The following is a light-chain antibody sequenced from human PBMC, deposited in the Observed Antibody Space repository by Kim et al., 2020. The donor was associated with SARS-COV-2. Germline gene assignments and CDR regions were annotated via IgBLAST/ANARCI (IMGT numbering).Light chain of an antibody. Sequence: ASVGDRVTITCRASQDIAHSLAWYQQKPGKVPKVLIYAASTLQSGVPSRFSGSGSGTEFTLTIGSLQTEDVATYYCQKYNSAPWTFGPGTKVDIK. CDR3: QKYNSAPWT. V-gene: IGKV1-27*01. CDR1: QDIAHS. CDR2: AAS. J-gene: IGKJ1*01.